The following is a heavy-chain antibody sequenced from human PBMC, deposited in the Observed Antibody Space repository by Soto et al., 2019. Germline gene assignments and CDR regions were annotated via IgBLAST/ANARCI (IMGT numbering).Heavy chain of an antibody. D-gene: IGHD4-4*01. CDR1: GFTFSSYS. CDR2: ISSSSSYI. Sequence: EVQLVESGGGLVKPGGSLRLSCAASGFTFSSYSMNWVRQAPGKGLEWVSSISSSSSYIYYADSVKGRFTISRDNAKNSLYLQMNSLRAEDMAVYYCARSHDYSNYARDRGSWFDPWGQGTLVTVSS. V-gene: IGHV3-21*01. J-gene: IGHJ5*02. CDR3: ARSHDYSNYARDRGSWFDP.